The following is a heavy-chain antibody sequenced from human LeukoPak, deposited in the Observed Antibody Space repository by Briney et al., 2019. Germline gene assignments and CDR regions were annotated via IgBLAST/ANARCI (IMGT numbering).Heavy chain of an antibody. D-gene: IGHD3-16*01. CDR2: ISGSGGST. V-gene: IGHV3-23*01. Sequence: GGSLRLSCAASGFTFSSYAMSWVRQAPGKGLEWVSAISGSGGSTYYADSVKGRFTISRDNSKNTLYLQMNSLRAEDTAVYYCAKDPSYYDYVWGSYNWGQEPWSPSPQ. J-gene: IGHJ4*01. CDR1: GFTFSSYA. CDR3: AKDPSYYDYVWGSYN.